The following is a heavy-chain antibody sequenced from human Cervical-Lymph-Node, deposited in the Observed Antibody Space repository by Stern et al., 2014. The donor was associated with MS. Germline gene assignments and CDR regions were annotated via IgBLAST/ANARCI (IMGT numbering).Heavy chain of an antibody. D-gene: IGHD4-17*01. CDR2: IIPIFGTP. V-gene: IGHV1-69*06. CDR1: GGTFTSFS. J-gene: IGHJ3*01. CDR3: VLPSKVTTAAFDV. Sequence: QVQLGQSGAEVKKPGSSVNVSCKASGGTFTSFSINWVRQAPGQSLEWMGGIIPIFGTPNFAQKFQGRVTITADSSTSTVYMALNSLRSDDTAVYYCVLPSKVTTAAFDVWGRGTMVTVSS.